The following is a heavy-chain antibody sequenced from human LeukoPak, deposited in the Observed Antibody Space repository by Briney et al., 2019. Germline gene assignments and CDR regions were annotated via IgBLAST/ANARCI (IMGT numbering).Heavy chain of an antibody. CDR2: ISSSSSYI. J-gene: IGHJ4*02. V-gene: IGHV3-21*01. CDR1: GFTFTSYG. D-gene: IGHD3-22*01. CDR3: ARGRSPTFYSDSSGYYGLFHY. Sequence: GGSLRLSCAAPGFTFTSYGMDGVRQAPGKGLEWVSSISSSSSYIYYADSVKGRFTISRDNAKNSLYLQMNSLRAEDTAVYYCARGRSPTFYSDSSGYYGLFHYWGQGTLVTVSS.